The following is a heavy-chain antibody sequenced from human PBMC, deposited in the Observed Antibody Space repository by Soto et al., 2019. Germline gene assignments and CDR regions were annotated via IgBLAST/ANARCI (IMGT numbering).Heavy chain of an antibody. CDR3: ASSGWYDWYFDL. CDR2: IIPIFGTA. Sequence: QVQLVQSGAEVKKPGSSVKVSCKATGGTFRSYAISWVRQAPGQGLEWMGGIIPIFGTANYAQKFQGRVTITAVESTCTAYMELSSMRSKDTAVYYCASSGWYDWYFDLWGRATLFTVSS. J-gene: IGHJ2*01. V-gene: IGHV1-69*12. D-gene: IGHD6-19*01. CDR1: GGTFRSYA.